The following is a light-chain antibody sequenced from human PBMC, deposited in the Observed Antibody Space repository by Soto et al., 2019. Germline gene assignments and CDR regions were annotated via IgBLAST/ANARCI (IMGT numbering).Light chain of an antibody. J-gene: IGLJ3*02. CDR3: CSYTGNTTPV. V-gene: IGLV2-14*01. Sequence: QSVLTQPASVSGSPGQSITISCTGTSNDVGGYAYVSWYQQYPGKAPKLVIFEVSNRPSGVSHRFSGSRSGNTASLTISGLQAEDEADYHCCSYTGNTTPVFGGGTKVTVL. CDR1: SNDVGGYAY. CDR2: EVS.